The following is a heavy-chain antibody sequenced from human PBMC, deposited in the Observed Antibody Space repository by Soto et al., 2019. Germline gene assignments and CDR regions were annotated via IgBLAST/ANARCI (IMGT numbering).Heavy chain of an antibody. CDR3: ARGQTLGYSSSWYKY. D-gene: IGHD6-13*01. CDR2: INHSGST. CDR1: GGSFSGYY. V-gene: IGHV4-34*01. J-gene: IGHJ4*02. Sequence: SETLSLTCAVYGGSFSGYYWSWIRQPPGKGLEWIGEINHSGSTNYNPSLKSRVTISVDTSKNQFSLKLSSVTAADTAVYYCARGQTLGYSSSWYKYWGQGTLVTVSS.